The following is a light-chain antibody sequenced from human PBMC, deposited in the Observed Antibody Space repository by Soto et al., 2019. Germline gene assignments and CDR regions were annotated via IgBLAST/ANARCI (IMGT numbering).Light chain of an antibody. V-gene: IGKV1-33*01. Sequence: DIQMTQSPSSLSASVGDRVTIICQASQDITNYLNWYQQKPGKAPKLLIHDSSNLETGVPSRFSGSGSGTYFSFTISSLQPEEIATYFCQQCDSPPLTFGQGTRLEIK. CDR2: DSS. J-gene: IGKJ5*01. CDR1: QDITNY. CDR3: QQCDSPPLT.